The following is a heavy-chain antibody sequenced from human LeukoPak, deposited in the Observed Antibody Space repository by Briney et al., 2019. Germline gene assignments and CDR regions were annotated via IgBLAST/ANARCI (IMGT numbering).Heavy chain of an antibody. CDR1: GYTFTGYY. Sequence: ASVKVSCKASGYTFTGYYMHWVRQAPGQGLEWMGWINPNSGGTNYAQKFQGRATMTRDTSISTAYMELSRLRSDDTAVYYCARPGITAMGVYYFDYWGQGTLVTVSS. CDR2: INPNSGGT. D-gene: IGHD5-18*01. CDR3: ARPGITAMGVYYFDY. V-gene: IGHV1-2*02. J-gene: IGHJ4*02.